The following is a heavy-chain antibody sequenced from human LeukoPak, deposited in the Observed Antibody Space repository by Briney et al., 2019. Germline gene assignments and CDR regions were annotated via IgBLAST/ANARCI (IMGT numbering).Heavy chain of an antibody. Sequence: SETLSLTCSVSGGSISSSSYYWGWIRQPPGKGLEWIGEINHSGSTNYNPSLKSRVTISVDTSKNQFSLKLSSVTAADTAVYYCARSYEGAFDIWGQGTMVTVSS. J-gene: IGHJ3*02. CDR3: ARSYEGAFDI. D-gene: IGHD5-12*01. CDR2: INHSGST. V-gene: IGHV4-39*07. CDR1: GGSISSSSYY.